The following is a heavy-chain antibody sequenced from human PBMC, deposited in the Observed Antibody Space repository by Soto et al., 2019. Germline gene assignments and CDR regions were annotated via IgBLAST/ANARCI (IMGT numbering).Heavy chain of an antibody. Sequence: EVQLVESGGGLVQPGGSLRLSCTASGFMFSAYWMSWVRQAPGKGLEWVANIKQDGSEEYYVDSRKGRFTISRDNGKNSLYLQMNSLRAEDTAVYYCARAFDLWGRGTLVTVSS. CDR1: GFMFSAYW. J-gene: IGHJ2*01. CDR3: ARAFDL. CDR2: IKQDGSEE. V-gene: IGHV3-7*01.